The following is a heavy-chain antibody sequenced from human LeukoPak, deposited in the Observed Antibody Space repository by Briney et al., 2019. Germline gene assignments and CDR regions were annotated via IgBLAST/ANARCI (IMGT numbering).Heavy chain of an antibody. CDR3: ARDKQPGDY. CDR2: ISYTGSA. V-gene: IGHV4-59*01. CDR1: GGSISGYY. J-gene: IGHJ4*02. Sequence: SETLSLTCTVSGGSISGYYWNWIRQPPGKGLEWIGYISYTGSADYNPSLKSPVTISVDASKNQFSLKVTSLTAADTAVYYCARDKQPGDYWGQGTLVTVSS. D-gene: IGHD5-18*01.